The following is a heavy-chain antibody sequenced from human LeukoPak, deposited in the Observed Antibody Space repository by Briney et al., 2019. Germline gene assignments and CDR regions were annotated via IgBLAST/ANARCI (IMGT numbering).Heavy chain of an antibody. Sequence: GGSLRLSCAASGFTFSSYGMHWVRQAPGKGLEWVAVIWYDGSNKYYADSVKGRFTISRDNSKNTLYLQMNSLRAEDTAVYYCAKAEYYYDSSGYYSDDYFDYWGQGTLVTVSS. CDR3: AKAEYYYDSSGYYSDDYFDY. D-gene: IGHD3-22*01. CDR1: GFTFSSYG. V-gene: IGHV3-30*02. CDR2: IWYDGSNK. J-gene: IGHJ4*02.